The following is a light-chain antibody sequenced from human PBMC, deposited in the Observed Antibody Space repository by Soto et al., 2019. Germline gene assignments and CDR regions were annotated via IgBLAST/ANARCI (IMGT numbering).Light chain of an antibody. V-gene: IGKV1-33*01. Sequence: DIQMTQSPSSLSASVGDRVTITCQASQDISNYLNWYQQKPGKAPKLLIYDASNLETGVPSRFSGSGSGTDVTFTISSLQPEDIATYYGQQYDNLPRTFGPGTKVDIK. CDR3: QQYDNLPRT. J-gene: IGKJ3*01. CDR1: QDISNY. CDR2: DAS.